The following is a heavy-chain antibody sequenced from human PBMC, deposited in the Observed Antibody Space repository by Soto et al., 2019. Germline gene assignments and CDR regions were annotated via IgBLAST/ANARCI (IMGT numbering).Heavy chain of an antibody. Sequence: GSLRLSCAASGFTFSSYSMNWVRQAPGKGLEWVSYISGSSNIIYYADSVKGRFTISRDNAKNSLYLQMHSLRAEDTAVYYCARGRGIQVVLPATHPFDYWGQGTQVTVSS. J-gene: IGHJ4*02. V-gene: IGHV3-48*01. CDR2: ISGSSNII. D-gene: IGHD2-2*01. CDR3: ARGRGIQVVLPATHPFDY. CDR1: GFTFSSYS.